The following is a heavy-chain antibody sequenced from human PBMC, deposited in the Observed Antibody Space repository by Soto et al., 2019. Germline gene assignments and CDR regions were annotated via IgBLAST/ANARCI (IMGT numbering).Heavy chain of an antibody. CDR2: IYYSGST. CDR3: AGSGSYSYFDY. J-gene: IGHJ4*02. Sequence: SETLSLTCTVSGGSISSYYWSWIRQPPGKGLEWIGYIYYSGSTNYNPSLKSRVTISVDTSKNQFSLKLSSVTAADTAVYYCAGSGSYSYFDYWGQGTLVTSPQ. V-gene: IGHV4-59*01. CDR1: GGSISSYY. D-gene: IGHD3-10*01.